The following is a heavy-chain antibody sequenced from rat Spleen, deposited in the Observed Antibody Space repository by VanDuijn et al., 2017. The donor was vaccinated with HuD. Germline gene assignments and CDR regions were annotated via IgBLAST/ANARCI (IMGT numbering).Heavy chain of an antibody. CDR3: ARHGSPSDY. CDR1: GFTFSDYY. D-gene: IGHD3-1*01. Sequence: EVQLVESGGGLVQPGRSLKLSCAASGFTFSDYYMAWVRQAPKQGLEWVASISYEGSSTYYGDSVKGRFTISRDNAKSTLYLQMNSLRSEDTATYYCARHGSPSDYWGQGVMVTVSS. J-gene: IGHJ2*01. V-gene: IGHV5-22*01. CDR2: ISYEGSST.